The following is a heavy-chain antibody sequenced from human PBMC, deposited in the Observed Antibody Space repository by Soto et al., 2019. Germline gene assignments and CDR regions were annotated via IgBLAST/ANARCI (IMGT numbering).Heavy chain of an antibody. D-gene: IGHD6-19*01. V-gene: IGHV3-74*01. CDR2: INSDGSST. CDR3: AVAVAGPTAIVY. Sequence: EVQLVESGGGLVQPGGSLRLSCAASGFTFSSYWMHWVRQAPGKGLVWVSRINSDGSSTSYADSVKGRFTISRDNAKNTRYLQMNSLRAEDTAVYYCAVAVAGPTAIVYWGQGTLVTVSS. CDR1: GFTFSSYW. J-gene: IGHJ4*02.